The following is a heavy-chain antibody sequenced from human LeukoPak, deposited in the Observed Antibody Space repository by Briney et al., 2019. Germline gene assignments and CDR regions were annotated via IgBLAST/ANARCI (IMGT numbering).Heavy chain of an antibody. J-gene: IGHJ3*02. D-gene: IGHD4-23*01. CDR2: IYHSGST. V-gene: IGHV4-38-2*02. CDR3: AGTTVVTLNAFDI. Sequence: PSETLSLTCTVSGYSISSGYYWGWIRQPPGKGLEWIGSIYHSGSTYYNPSLKSRVTISVDTSKNQFSLKLSSVTAADTAVYYCAGTTVVTLNAFDIWGQGTMVTVSS. CDR1: GYSISSGYY.